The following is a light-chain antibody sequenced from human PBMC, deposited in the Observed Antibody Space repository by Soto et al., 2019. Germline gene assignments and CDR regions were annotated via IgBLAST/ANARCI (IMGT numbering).Light chain of an antibody. V-gene: IGLV3-21*04. Sequence: SYELTQPPSVSVAPGKTARITCGGNNVGSYSVHWYQQKPGRAPVLVIYYDSDRPSGIPARFSGSNSGNTATLTISRVEAGDEADYYCLVWDSSGGHVVFGGGTKLTVL. J-gene: IGLJ3*02. CDR3: LVWDSSGGHVV. CDR2: YDS. CDR1: NVGSYS.